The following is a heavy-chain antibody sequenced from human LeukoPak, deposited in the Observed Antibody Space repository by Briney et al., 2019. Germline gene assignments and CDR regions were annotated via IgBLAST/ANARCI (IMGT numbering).Heavy chain of an antibody. D-gene: IGHD3-22*01. CDR2: ISYSGST. CDR3: ARYYYDSNIYYYYLDC. CDR1: GGSISSYY. Sequence: SETLSLTCTVSGGSISSYYWSWIRQPPGKGLEWIRYISYSGSTSYNPSLKSRVTMSVDTSKNQFSLKLTSVIAADTAVYYCARYYYDSNIYYYYLDCWGQGTLVTVSS. J-gene: IGHJ4*02. V-gene: IGHV4-59*01.